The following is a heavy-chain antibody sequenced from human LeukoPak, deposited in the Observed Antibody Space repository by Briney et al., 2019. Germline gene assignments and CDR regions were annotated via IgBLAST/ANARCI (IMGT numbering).Heavy chain of an antibody. CDR3: ARWSRVDDAFDI. CDR2: IYSGGST. J-gene: IGHJ3*02. CDR1: GFTVSSNY. Sequence: GGSLRLSCAASGFTVSSNYMSWVRQAQGKGLEWVSVIYSGGSTYYADSVKGRFTISRDNSKNTLYLQMNSLRAEDTAVYYCARWSRVDDAFDIWGQGTMVTVSS. V-gene: IGHV3-53*01. D-gene: IGHD1-26*01.